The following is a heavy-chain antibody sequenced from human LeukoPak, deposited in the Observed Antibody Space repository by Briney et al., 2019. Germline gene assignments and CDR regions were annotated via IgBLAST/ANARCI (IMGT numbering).Heavy chain of an antibody. Sequence: ASVKASCRAPGTPSTGNDFNWVGRATEHRPEWMGWMSPNSGDTGYAQKFQDRVTMTRNTSISTAYMELSSLRSDDTAVYYCARGPPNWGYDYWGPGTLVTVSS. CDR1: GTPSTGND. D-gene: IGHD7-27*01. J-gene: IGHJ4*02. CDR3: ARGPPNWGYDY. CDR2: MSPNSGDT. V-gene: IGHV1-8*01.